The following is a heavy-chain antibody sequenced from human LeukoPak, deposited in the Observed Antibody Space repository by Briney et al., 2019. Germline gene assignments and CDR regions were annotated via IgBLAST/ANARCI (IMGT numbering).Heavy chain of an antibody. CDR3: ARTSYGTGWFDP. J-gene: IGHJ5*02. D-gene: IGHD5-18*01. CDR1: GGSISSGSYY. V-gene: IGHV4-61*02. Sequence: SETLSLTCTVSGGSISSGSYYWSWIRQPAGKGLEWIGRINTSGSTNYNPSLKSRVTISVDTSKNQFSLKLSSVTAADTAVYYCARTSYGTGWFDPWGQGTLVTVSS. CDR2: INTSGST.